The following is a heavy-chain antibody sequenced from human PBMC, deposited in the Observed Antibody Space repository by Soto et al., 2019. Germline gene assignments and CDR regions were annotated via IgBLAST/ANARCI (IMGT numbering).Heavy chain of an antibody. J-gene: IGHJ4*02. CDR2: ISATDGGT. Sequence: EVQLLESGGGLVQPGGSLRLSCAASGFTFSTYAMSWVRQAPGKGLEWVSTISATDGGTYYADSVKGRFTISRDNSKNTLYLQMNSLRAEDTAVYYCANGAYYDFWSGPTEDYWGQGTLVTVSS. V-gene: IGHV3-23*01. CDR3: ANGAYYDFWSGPTEDY. CDR1: GFTFSTYA. D-gene: IGHD3-3*01.